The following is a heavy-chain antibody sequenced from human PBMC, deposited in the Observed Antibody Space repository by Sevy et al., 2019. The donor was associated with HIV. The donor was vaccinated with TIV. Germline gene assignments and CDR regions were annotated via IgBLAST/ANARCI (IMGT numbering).Heavy chain of an antibody. CDR3: ARDAALSNYYDSSGYPNAFDI. CDR2: ISSSSSYI. Sequence: GSLRLSCEASGFTFGSYSMNWVRQAPGKGLEWVSSISSSSSYIYYADSVKGRFTISRDNAKNSLYLQMNSLRAEDTAVYYCARDAALSNYYDSSGYPNAFDIWGQGTMVTVSS. CDR1: GFTFGSYS. V-gene: IGHV3-21*01. D-gene: IGHD3-22*01. J-gene: IGHJ3*02.